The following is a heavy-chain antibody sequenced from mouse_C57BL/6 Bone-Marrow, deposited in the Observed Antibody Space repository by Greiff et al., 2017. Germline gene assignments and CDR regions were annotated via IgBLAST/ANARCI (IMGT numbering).Heavy chain of an antibody. D-gene: IGHD6-1*01. J-gene: IGHJ2*01. CDR3: ARRPPSYYFDY. V-gene: IGHV1-61*01. CDR1: GYTFTSYW. CDR2: IYPSDSET. Sequence: QVQLQQPGAELVRPGSSVKLSCKASGYTFTSYWMDWVKQRPGQGLEWIGNIYPSDSETHYNQKFKDKATLTVDKSSSTAYMQLSSLTSEDSAVYYCARRPPSYYFDYWGQGTTLTVSS.